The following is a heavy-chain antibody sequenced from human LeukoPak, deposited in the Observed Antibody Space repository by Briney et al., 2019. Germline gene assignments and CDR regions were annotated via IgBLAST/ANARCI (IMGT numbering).Heavy chain of an antibody. CDR3: VRDLGGRSGH. CDR1: GFTFSSNW. D-gene: IGHD1-26*01. CDR2: SNEDGSTT. V-gene: IGHV3-74*01. Sequence: GGSLRLSCAASGFTFSSNWMHWVRHAPGKGLVWVSRSNEDGSTTNYADSVKGRFTISRDNAKNTLYLQMNSLTAEGTAVYYCVRDLGGRSGHWGQGTLVTVSS. J-gene: IGHJ4*02.